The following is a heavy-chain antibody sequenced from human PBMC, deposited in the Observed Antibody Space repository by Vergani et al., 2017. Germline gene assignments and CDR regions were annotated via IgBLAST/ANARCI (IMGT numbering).Heavy chain of an antibody. Sequence: EVQLLESGGGLVQPGGSLRLSCAASGFTFSSYAMSWVRQAPGKGLEWVSAISGSGGSTYYADSVKGRFTISRDNSKNTLYLQMNSLRAEYTAVYYCALYSGYDRSYYYYYGMDVWGQGTTVTVSS. CDR3: ALYSGYDRSYYYYYGMDV. J-gene: IGHJ6*02. V-gene: IGHV3-23*01. D-gene: IGHD5-12*01. CDR1: GFTFSSYA. CDR2: ISGSGGST.